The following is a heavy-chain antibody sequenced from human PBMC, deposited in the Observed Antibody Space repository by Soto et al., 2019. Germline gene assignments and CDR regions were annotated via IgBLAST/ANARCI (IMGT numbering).Heavy chain of an antibody. Sequence: QVQLVQSGAEVKKPGASVKVSCKASGSTFTSYDINWVRQATGQGLEWMGWMNPNSGNTGYAQKFQGRVTMTRNTSISTAYMELSIMRSEDSAVYYCARAGSYYPAFEICGQGTMVTVSS. CDR2: MNPNSGNT. V-gene: IGHV1-8*01. D-gene: IGHD3-22*01. J-gene: IGHJ3*02. CDR1: GSTFTSYD. CDR3: ARAGSYYPAFEI.